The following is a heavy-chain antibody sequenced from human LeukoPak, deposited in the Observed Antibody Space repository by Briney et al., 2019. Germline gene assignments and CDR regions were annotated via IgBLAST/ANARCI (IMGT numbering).Heavy chain of an antibody. V-gene: IGHV1-2*02. CDR3: ARTAFISIILGAIGTLGP. J-gene: IGHJ5*02. CDR1: GYTFIDYY. D-gene: IGHD2-2*02. Sequence: AVNVSRKASGYTFIDYYMNWVRQAPGQGFEGMGWNRPSSGDTNFGQKFQGRVPLTRDTSITTANLELSGLTSDAPVIYYCARTAFISIILGAIGTLGPWGQGTLVTVSS. CDR2: NRPSSGDT.